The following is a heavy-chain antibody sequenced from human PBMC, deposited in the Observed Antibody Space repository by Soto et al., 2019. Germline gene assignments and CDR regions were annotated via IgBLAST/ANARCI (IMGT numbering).Heavy chain of an antibody. Sequence: SVKVSCKASGGTFSSYAISWVRQASGQGLEWMGGIIPIFGTANYAQKSQGRVTITADESTSTAYMELSSLRSEDTAVYYCARDIVGAPGAFDIWGQGTMVTVSS. V-gene: IGHV1-69*13. CDR3: ARDIVGAPGAFDI. D-gene: IGHD1-26*01. CDR1: GGTFSSYA. CDR2: IIPIFGTA. J-gene: IGHJ3*02.